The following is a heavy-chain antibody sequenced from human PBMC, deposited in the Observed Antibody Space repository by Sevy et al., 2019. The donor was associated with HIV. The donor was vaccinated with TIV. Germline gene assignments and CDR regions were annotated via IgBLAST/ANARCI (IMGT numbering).Heavy chain of an antibody. V-gene: IGHV3-7*01. J-gene: IGHJ4*02. CDR1: GFTFSTYW. Sequence: GESLRLSCAASGFTFSTYWMTWVRQAPGKGLEWVANIKQDGSEKYYAESVKGRLTVSRDNTKNSLYLQLSSLRAEDTAIYYCARAPVGSGWYFPRGIDYWGQGTLVTVSS. CDR2: IKQDGSEK. D-gene: IGHD6-13*01. CDR3: ARAPVGSGWYFPRGIDY.